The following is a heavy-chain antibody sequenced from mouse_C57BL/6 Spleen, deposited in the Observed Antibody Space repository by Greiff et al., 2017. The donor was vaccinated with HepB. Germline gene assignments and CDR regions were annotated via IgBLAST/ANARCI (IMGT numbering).Heavy chain of an antibody. J-gene: IGHJ3*01. Sequence: VKVVESGAELMKPGASVKLSCKATGYTFTGYWIEWVKQRPGHGLEWIGQIYPGDGDTNYNGKFKGKATLTADKSSSTAYMQLSSLTSEDSAVYFCATTGTSGFAYWGQGTLVTVSA. CDR2: IYPGDGDT. CDR1: GYTFTGYW. CDR3: ATTGTSGFAY. D-gene: IGHD4-1*02. V-gene: IGHV1-80*01.